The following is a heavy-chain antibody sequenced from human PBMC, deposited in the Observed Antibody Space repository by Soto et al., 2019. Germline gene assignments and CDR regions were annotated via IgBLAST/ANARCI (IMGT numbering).Heavy chain of an antibody. Sequence: SETLSLTCTVSGGSISSYYWSWIRQPPGKGLEWIGYIYYSGSTNYNPSLKSRVTISVDTSKNQFSLKLSSVTAADTAVYYCARSGPRAESGYGRGGPYYFDYWGQGTLVTVSS. D-gene: IGHD5-12*01. J-gene: IGHJ4*02. V-gene: IGHV4-59*01. CDR2: IYYSGST. CDR1: GGSISSYY. CDR3: ARSGPRAESGYGRGGPYYFDY.